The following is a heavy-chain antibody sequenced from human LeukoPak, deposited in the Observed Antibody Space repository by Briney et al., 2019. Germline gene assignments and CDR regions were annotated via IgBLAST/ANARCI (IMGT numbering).Heavy chain of an antibody. J-gene: IGHJ4*02. Sequence: GGSLRLSCAPSGFMFSSNWMSWVRLAPGKGLEWVANIKEDGTETYYVESVKGRFTISRDNAKNSLYLQMNSLRVEDTAVYYCAKEGRSLQTYWGQGTLVTVSS. D-gene: IGHD5-24*01. CDR3: AKEGRSLQTY. CDR2: IKEDGTET. CDR1: GFMFSSNW. V-gene: IGHV3-7*03.